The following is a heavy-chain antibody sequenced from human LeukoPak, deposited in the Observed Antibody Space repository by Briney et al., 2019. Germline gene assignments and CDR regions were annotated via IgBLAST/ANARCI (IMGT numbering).Heavy chain of an antibody. J-gene: IGHJ4*02. CDR3: AGIWSGYYDY. V-gene: IGHV4-59*01. CDR2: IYNSGST. Sequence: SETLSLTCTVSGASIRSYYWSWIRQPPGKGLEWIGYIYNSGSTNYNPSLKSRVTISVDTSKNQFSLKVSSVTAADTPVYYCAGIWSGYYDYWGQGTLVTVSS. CDR1: GASIRSYY. D-gene: IGHD3-3*01.